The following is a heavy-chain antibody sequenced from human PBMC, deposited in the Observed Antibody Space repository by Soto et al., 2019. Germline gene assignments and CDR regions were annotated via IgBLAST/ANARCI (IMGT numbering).Heavy chain of an antibody. CDR3: VRDGVGGTAFFGFFDY. CDR2: IWHDGSKK. D-gene: IGHD1-26*01. J-gene: IGHJ4*02. Sequence: QVQLVESGGGVVQPGRSLGLSCAASGAIFNGYGMHWVRQAPGKGLEWVAVIWHDGSKKYYADSAKGRFTISRDNSKNTLYLEMNGLRAEDTAVYYCVRDGVGGTAFFGFFDYWGQGTLVTVSS. CDR1: GAIFNGYG. V-gene: IGHV3-33*01.